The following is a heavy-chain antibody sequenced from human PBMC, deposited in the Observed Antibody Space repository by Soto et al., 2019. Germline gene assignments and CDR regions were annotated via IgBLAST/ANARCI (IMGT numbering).Heavy chain of an antibody. CDR3: ARDNWNPVGNVYYYGMDV. J-gene: IGHJ6*02. Sequence: QVQLQQSGPGLVKPSQTLSLTCAISGDSVSGNSAAWNWIRQSPSRGLEWLGRTYYRSKWYNDYAVSVKSRITINPDTSKNQFSLQLNSVTPEDTAVYYCARDNWNPVGNVYYYGMDVWGQGTTVTVSS. CDR1: GDSVSGNSAA. V-gene: IGHV6-1*01. D-gene: IGHD1-20*01. CDR2: TYYRSKWYN.